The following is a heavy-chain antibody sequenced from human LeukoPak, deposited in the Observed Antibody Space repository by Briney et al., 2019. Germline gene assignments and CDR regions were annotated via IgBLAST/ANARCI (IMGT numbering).Heavy chain of an antibody. Sequence: SETLSLTCAVYGGSISSYYWSWIRQPPGKGLEWIGEINHSGSTNYNPSLKSRVTISVDTSKNQFSLKLSSVTAADTAVYYCARQDSSTATDAFDIWGQGTMVTVSS. CDR3: ARQDSSTATDAFDI. V-gene: IGHV4-34*01. CDR1: GGSISSYY. J-gene: IGHJ3*02. CDR2: INHSGST. D-gene: IGHD3-22*01.